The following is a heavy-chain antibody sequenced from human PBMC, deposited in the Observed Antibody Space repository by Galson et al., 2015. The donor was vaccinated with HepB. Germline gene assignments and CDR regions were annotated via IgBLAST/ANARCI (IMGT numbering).Heavy chain of an antibody. J-gene: IGHJ3*02. CDR1: GFTVSSNY. D-gene: IGHD6-13*01. CDR2: IYSGGST. V-gene: IGHV3-53*04. Sequence: SLRLSCAASGFTVSSNYMSWVRQAPGKGLEWVSVIYSGGSTYYADSVKGRFTISRHNSKNTLYLQMNSLRAEDTAVYYCARDRGIAAAGDAFDIWGQGTMVTVSS. CDR3: ARDRGIAAAGDAFDI.